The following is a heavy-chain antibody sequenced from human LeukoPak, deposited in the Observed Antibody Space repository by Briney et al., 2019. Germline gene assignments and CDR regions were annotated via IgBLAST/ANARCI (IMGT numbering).Heavy chain of an antibody. J-gene: IGHJ3*02. V-gene: IGHV3-33*01. CDR3: ARGGTDHDAFDI. Sequence: GRSLRLSCAASGFTFSSYGMHWVRQAPGKGLEWVAVIWYDGSNKYYADSVKGRFTSSRDNSKNTLYLQMNSLRAEDTAVYYCARGGTDHDAFDIWGQGTMVTVSS. CDR1: GFTFSSYG. D-gene: IGHD3-16*01. CDR2: IWYDGSNK.